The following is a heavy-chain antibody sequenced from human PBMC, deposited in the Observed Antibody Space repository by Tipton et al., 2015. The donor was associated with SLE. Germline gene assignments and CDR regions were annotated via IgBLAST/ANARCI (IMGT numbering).Heavy chain of an antibody. CDR3: VKEHNTGWPNFDY. D-gene: IGHD6-19*01. CDR1: GFIFSMHT. Sequence: SLRLSCAASGFIFSMHTMTWVRQAPGKGLQWVSGITRDGVTTWSADSVKGRFTISRDNGKNSLYLQMRSLTTEDTALYYCVKEHNTGWPNFDYWGQGTLVTVSA. V-gene: IGHV3-43*01. CDR2: ITRDGVTT. J-gene: IGHJ4*02.